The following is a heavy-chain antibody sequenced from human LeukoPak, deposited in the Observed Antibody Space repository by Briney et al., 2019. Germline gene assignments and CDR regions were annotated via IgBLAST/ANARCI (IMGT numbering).Heavy chain of an antibody. CDR2: INPSGGST. V-gene: IGHV1-46*01. D-gene: IGHD3-22*01. J-gene: IGHJ4*02. CDR3: ARGPGPADDGGGYCFDY. Sequence: ASVKVSCKASGYTFTGYYIHWVRQAPGQGLEWMGVINPSGGSTTSAQKFQGRVTMTRDTSTSTVYMELRSLRSEDTAVYYCARGPGPADDGGGYCFDYWGQGTLVTVSS. CDR1: GYTFTGYY.